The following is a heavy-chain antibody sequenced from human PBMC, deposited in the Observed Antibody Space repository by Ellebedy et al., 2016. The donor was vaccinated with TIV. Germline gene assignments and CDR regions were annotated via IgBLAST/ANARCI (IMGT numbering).Heavy chain of an antibody. Sequence: GGSLRLXXAASGFIFSTYVMSWVRQAPEKGLEWVSSISAGGSTYYPDSVKGRFTISRDNSKNTLYLQMNSLRAEDTAVYYCVKRIHQLAEFDYWGQGTLVTVSS. CDR3: VKRIHQLAEFDY. D-gene: IGHD2-2*01. CDR1: GFIFSTYV. CDR2: ISAGGST. J-gene: IGHJ4*02. V-gene: IGHV3-23*01.